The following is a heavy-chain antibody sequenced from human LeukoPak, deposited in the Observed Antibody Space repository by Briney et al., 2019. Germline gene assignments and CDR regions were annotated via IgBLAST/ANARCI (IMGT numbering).Heavy chain of an antibody. CDR1: GFSLSGYW. J-gene: IGHJ5*02. CDR3: ARDPRNVGLAP. V-gene: IGHV3-74*01. CDR2: NNGDGSTT. D-gene: IGHD2-15*01. Sequence: QAGGSLRLSCVASGFSLSGYWMYWVRQAPGKGLMYILRNNGDGSTTNYADVVKGRFTMSRDNVKNTLYLQMNSLRVEDTAVYYCARDPRNVGLAPWGQGTLVTVSS.